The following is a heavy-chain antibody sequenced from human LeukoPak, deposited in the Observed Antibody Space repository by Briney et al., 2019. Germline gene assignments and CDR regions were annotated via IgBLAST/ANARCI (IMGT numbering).Heavy chain of an antibody. CDR2: ISPNSGAT. CDR3: ARDGYSYDN. J-gene: IGHJ4*02. D-gene: IGHD5-18*01. Sequence: ASVKVSCKASGYTFTGYYIHWVRQAPGQGLEWMGRISPNSGATNYAQKIQGRVTMTRDTSFSTAYMELSGLTSDDTAVYYCARDGYSYDNWGQGTLVTVSS. CDR1: GYTFTGYY. V-gene: IGHV1-2*02.